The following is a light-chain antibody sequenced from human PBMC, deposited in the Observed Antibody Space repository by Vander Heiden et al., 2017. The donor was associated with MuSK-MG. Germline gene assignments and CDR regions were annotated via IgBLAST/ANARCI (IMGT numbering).Light chain of an antibody. Sequence: EIVLTQSPGTLSLSTGERATLSGRASQSVSSSYLAWYQQKPGQAPRLLIYGASSRATGIPDRFSGSGSGTDFTLTISRLESEDFAVYYCQQYGTSPPEYTFGQGTKLEIK. CDR1: QSVSSSY. V-gene: IGKV3-20*01. CDR2: GAS. J-gene: IGKJ2*01. CDR3: QQYGTSPPEYT.